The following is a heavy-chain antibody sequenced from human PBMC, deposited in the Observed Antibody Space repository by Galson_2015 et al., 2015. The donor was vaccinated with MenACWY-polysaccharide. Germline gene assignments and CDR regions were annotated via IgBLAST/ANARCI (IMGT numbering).Heavy chain of an antibody. CDR3: ARGHREYYDFWSGYYNYYYMDV. J-gene: IGHJ6*03. Sequence: SLRLSCAASGFTVSSNYMSWVRQAPGKGLEWVSVIYSGGSTYYADSVKGRFTISRDNSKNTLYLQMNSLRAEDTAVYYCARGHREYYDFWSGYYNYYYMDVWGKGTTVTVSS. CDR1: GFTVSSNY. V-gene: IGHV3-53*01. CDR2: IYSGGST. D-gene: IGHD3-3*01.